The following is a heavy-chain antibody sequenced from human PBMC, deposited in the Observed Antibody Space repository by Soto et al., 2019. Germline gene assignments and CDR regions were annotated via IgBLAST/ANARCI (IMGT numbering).Heavy chain of an antibody. CDR3: ARAQTTGDDAFDI. CDR1: GFTFSSYA. Sequence: GGSLRLSCAASGFTFSSYAMHWVRQAPGKGLEWVAVISYDGSNKYYADSVKGRFTISRDNSKNTLYLQMNSLRAEDTAVYYCARAQTTGDDAFDIWGQGTMVTVSS. V-gene: IGHV3-30*04. J-gene: IGHJ3*02. D-gene: IGHD7-27*01. CDR2: ISYDGSNK.